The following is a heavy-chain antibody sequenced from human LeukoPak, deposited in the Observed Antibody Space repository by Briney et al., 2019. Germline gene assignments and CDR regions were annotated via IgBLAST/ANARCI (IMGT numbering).Heavy chain of an antibody. D-gene: IGHD3-22*01. CDR2: IIPIFGTA. CDR3: ARDNYDSSGYYLRGYYYGMDV. Sequence: ASVKVSCKASGGTFSSYAISWVRQAPRQGLEWMGGIIPIFGTANYAQKFQGRVTITADESTSTAYMELSSLRSEDTAVYYCARDNYDSSGYYLRGYYYGMDVWGQGTTVTVSS. CDR1: GGTFSSYA. J-gene: IGHJ6*02. V-gene: IGHV1-69*13.